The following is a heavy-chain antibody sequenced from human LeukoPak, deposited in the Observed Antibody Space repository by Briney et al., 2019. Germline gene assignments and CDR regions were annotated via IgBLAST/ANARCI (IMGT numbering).Heavy chain of an antibody. CDR3: ARGRGDFWSGYYGLETFYYYYGMDV. Sequence: XADSVKGRFTISRDNAKNTLYLQMNSLRAEDTAVYYCARGRGDFWSGYYGLETFYYYYGMDVWGQGTTVTVSS. D-gene: IGHD3-3*01. J-gene: IGHJ6*02. V-gene: IGHV3-74*01.